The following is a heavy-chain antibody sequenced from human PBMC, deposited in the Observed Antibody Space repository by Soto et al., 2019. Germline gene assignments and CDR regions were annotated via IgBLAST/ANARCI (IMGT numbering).Heavy chain of an antibody. V-gene: IGHV3-23*01. Sequence: HPGGSLRLSCAVSGFNFNSHWMSWVRQAPGKGLEWVSDIIDSGGSTYYADSVKGRFTISRDNSKSTLYLQMNSLRAEDTALYYSAKGRSYYYYYGVDVWGQGTTVTVSS. J-gene: IGHJ6*02. CDR1: GFNFNSHW. CDR2: IIDSGGST. CDR3: AKGRSYYYYYGVDV.